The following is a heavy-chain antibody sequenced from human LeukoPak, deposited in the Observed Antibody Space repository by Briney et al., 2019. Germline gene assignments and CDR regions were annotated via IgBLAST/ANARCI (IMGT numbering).Heavy chain of an antibody. CDR3: ARGRYSSSSLNQFDY. D-gene: IGHD6-13*01. CDR2: IIPIFGTA. Sequence: GSWVSVSCKASIGTFSSYAISGVRQAPGRGLEWVGGIIPIFGTANYAQKFQGRVPITADDSTSTAYMELSTVISEDTAVDYCARGRYSSSSLNQFDYWGQGTLVTVSS. CDR1: IGTFSSYA. V-gene: IGHV1-69*01. J-gene: IGHJ4*02.